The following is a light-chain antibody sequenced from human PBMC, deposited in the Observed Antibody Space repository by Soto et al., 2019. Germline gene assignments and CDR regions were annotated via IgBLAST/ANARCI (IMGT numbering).Light chain of an antibody. Sequence: QSVLTQPASVSGSPGQSITISCTGTSSDVGGYNYVSWYQQHPGKAPKLMIYEVSNRPSGVSNRFSGSKSGNTASLTISGLQAEEEADYYCSSYTSRSLGVFGGGTKLTVL. CDR2: EVS. V-gene: IGLV2-14*01. CDR3: SSYTSRSLGV. CDR1: SSDVGGYNY. J-gene: IGLJ2*01.